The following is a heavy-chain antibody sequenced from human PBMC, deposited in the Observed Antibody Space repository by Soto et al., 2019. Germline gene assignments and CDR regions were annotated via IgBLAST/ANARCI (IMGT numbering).Heavy chain of an antibody. CDR2: ISSSGSTI. V-gene: IGHV3-11*01. CDR3: ARGISCDGGYFDF. Sequence: GGSLPLSCAASGFNFSNSYMRWIRQAQGKGLEWVSYISSSGSTIYYADSVKGRFTISRDNAKNSLYLQMNSLRAEDTALYYCARGISCDGGYFDFWVQGTLVTGTS. CDR1: GFNFSNSY. J-gene: IGHJ4*02. D-gene: IGHD3-3*02.